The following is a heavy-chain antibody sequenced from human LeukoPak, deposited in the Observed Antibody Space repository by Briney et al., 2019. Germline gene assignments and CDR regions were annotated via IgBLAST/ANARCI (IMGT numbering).Heavy chain of an antibody. CDR1: GGAFSSYA. J-gene: IGHJ4*02. D-gene: IGHD5-18*01. CDR2: IIPIFGTA. CDR3: ARGIQLWLENRFDY. Sequence: SVKVSCKASGGAFSSYAISWVRQAPGQGLEWMGGIIPIFGTANYAQKFQGRVTITADESTSTAYMELSSLRSEDTAVYYCARGIQLWLENRFDYWGQGTLVTVSS. V-gene: IGHV1-69*01.